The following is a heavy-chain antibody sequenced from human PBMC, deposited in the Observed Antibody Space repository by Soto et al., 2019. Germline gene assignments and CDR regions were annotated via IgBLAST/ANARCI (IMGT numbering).Heavy chain of an antibody. J-gene: IGHJ4*02. V-gene: IGHV1-18*01. CDR1: GGTFSSYA. CDR2: ISTYNTNT. Sequence: QVQLVQSGAEVKKPGSSVKVSCKASGGTFSSYAISWVRQAPGQGLEWMGWISTYNTNTNYAPRFQGRLLLTADTSTTTAHMELRSLRPDDTAVYYCARWAGRFRDYGGPFDYWGQGSLVTVSP. CDR3: ARWAGRFRDYGGPFDY. D-gene: IGHD4-17*01.